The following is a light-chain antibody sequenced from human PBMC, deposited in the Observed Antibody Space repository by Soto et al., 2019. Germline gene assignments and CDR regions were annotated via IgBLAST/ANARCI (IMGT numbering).Light chain of an antibody. Sequence: EIVLTQSPGTLSLSPGERVTLSCRASQSVSSKLAWYQQRPGQAPRLLNYSASTRATGIPARFSGSGSGTEFTLTISSLQSEDFAVYYCHQYNHWLTWTFGQGTKVDIK. J-gene: IGKJ1*01. CDR3: HQYNHWLTWT. CDR1: QSVSSK. CDR2: SAS. V-gene: IGKV3-15*01.